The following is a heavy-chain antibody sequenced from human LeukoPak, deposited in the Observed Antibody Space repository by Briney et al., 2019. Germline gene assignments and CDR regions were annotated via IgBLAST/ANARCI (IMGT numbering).Heavy chain of an antibody. D-gene: IGHD4-17*01. CDR1: GGSISSSSYY. J-gene: IGHJ4*02. Sequence: SETLSLTCTVSGGSISSSSYYWGWIRQPPGKGLEWIVNIYYSGRTYYSPSLKSRLTISVDTSKNQFSLKLSSVTAADTAVYYCARLSTVTTSFDYWGQGTLVTVSS. V-gene: IGHV4-39*07. CDR3: ARLSTVTTSFDY. CDR2: IYYSGRT.